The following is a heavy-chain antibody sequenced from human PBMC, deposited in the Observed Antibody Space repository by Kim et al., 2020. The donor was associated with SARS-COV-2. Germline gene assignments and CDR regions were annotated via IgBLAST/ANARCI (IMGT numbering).Heavy chain of an antibody. J-gene: IGHJ4*02. CDR3: AKSSGSILKFSFDH. D-gene: IGHD1-26*01. V-gene: IGHV3-9*01. CDR1: GFTFDNYA. Sequence: GGSLRLSCGASGFTFDNYAMHWVRQTPGKGLEWVSGISWNSGDIGYADSVKGRFTISRDNAKNSLYLQMNSLRVEDTALFYCAKSSGSILKFSFDHCGRG. CDR2: ISWNSGDI.